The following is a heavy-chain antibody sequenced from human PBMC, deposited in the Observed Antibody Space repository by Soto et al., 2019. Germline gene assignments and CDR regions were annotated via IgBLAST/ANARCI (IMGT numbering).Heavy chain of an antibody. J-gene: IGHJ4*02. D-gene: IGHD4-17*01. CDR3: AREVGGYGDYDY. Sequence: EVQLVESGGGLVQPGGSLRLSCAASGFTFSSYRMSWVRQAPGKGLEWVSYISSSSSSISYADSVKGRFTISRDNAKKLLYLQMNSLRAGDTAVYYCAREVGGYGDYDYWGQGTLVIVSS. CDR2: ISSSSSSI. CDR1: GFTFSSYR. V-gene: IGHV3-48*01.